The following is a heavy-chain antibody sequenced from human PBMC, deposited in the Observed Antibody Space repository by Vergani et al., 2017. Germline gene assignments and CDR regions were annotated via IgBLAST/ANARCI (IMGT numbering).Heavy chain of an antibody. Sequence: QITLKESGPTLVKPTQTLTLTCTFSGFSLNTRGVRVAWIRQPPGKALDWLALIYWNDDQHYSPSLNYRVTITKDTSKNQVVLTMTNMDDVDTATYYCVYRKSECGTTGCFYPFDYYYYFYVLGKGTTGTVSS. J-gene: IGHJ6*03. CDR2: IYWNDDQ. D-gene: IGHD1-7*01. CDR1: GFSLNTRGVR. V-gene: IGHV2-5*01. CDR3: VYRKSECGTTGCFYPFDYYYYFYV.